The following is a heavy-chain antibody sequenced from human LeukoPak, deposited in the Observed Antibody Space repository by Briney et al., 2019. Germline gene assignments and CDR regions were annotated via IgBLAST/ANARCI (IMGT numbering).Heavy chain of an antibody. V-gene: IGHV4-59*12. J-gene: IGHJ3*02. D-gene: IGHD2-2*01. CDR1: GGSISSYY. CDR2: IYYSGST. Sequence: SETLSLTCTVSGGSISSYYWSWIRQPPGKGLEWIGYIYYSGSTNYNPSLKSRVTISVDRSKNQFSLKLSSVTAADTAVYYCARGGIGIVVVPAATNDAFDIWGQGTMVTVSS. CDR3: ARGGIGIVVVPAATNDAFDI.